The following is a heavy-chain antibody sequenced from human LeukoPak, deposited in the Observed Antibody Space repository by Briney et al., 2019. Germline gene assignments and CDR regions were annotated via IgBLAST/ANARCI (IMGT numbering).Heavy chain of an antibody. V-gene: IGHV1-8*01. CDR1: GHAFTSYD. CDR3: ASVNDYGDYRGWFDP. Sequence: ASVKVSCKASGHAFTSYDINWVRQATGQGLEWMGWMNPNSGNTGYAQKFQGRVTMTRNTSISTAYMELSSLRSEDTAVYYCASVNDYGDYRGWFDPWGQGTLVTVSS. CDR2: MNPNSGNT. D-gene: IGHD4-17*01. J-gene: IGHJ5*02.